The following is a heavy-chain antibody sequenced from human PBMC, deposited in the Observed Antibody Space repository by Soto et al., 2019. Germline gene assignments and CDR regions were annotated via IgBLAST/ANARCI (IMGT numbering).Heavy chain of an antibody. Sequence: QVQLAQPGAEERKPGASVKVSCEATGYTFTAYAMHWVRQAPGQRLEWMGWINAANGNTKYSQKFQGRLTITGDTSANTVYMELNSLTSEDTAMYYCTRSAISPDGGFIGPFDYWGQGNLVTVSS. D-gene: IGHD3-16*02. J-gene: IGHJ4*02. CDR2: INAANGNT. CDR3: TRSAISPDGGFIGPFDY. V-gene: IGHV1-3*05. CDR1: GYTFTAYA.